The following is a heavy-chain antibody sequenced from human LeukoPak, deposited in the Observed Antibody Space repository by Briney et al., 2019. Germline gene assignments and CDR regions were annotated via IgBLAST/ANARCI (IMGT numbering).Heavy chain of an antibody. Sequence: GGSLRLSCAVSGFTFSSYRMNWVRRAPGKGLEWVSYISSSSSTIYYADSVKGRYTISRDNAKNSLYLQMNSLRAEDTAVYYCARDQGGGYSYGWQSFDYWGQGTLVTVSS. V-gene: IGHV3-48*04. D-gene: IGHD5-18*01. CDR2: ISSSSSTI. CDR1: GFTFSSYR. J-gene: IGHJ4*02. CDR3: ARDQGGGYSYGWQSFDY.